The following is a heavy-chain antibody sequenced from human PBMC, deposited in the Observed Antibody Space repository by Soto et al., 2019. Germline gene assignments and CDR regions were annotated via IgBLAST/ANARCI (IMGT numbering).Heavy chain of an antibody. D-gene: IGHD3-3*01. Sequence: PSETLSLPCTVSGGSISSGGYYWCWISQHPGKGLEWSGYIYYSGSTYYNPSLKSRVTISVDTSKNQFSLKLSSVTAADTAVYYCAKAPLTLFGGVTAYSFDYPSQGTLVTVPS. J-gene: IGHJ4*02. CDR1: GGSISSGGYY. V-gene: IGHV4-31*03. CDR2: IYYSGST. CDR3: AKAPLTLFGGVTAYSFDY.